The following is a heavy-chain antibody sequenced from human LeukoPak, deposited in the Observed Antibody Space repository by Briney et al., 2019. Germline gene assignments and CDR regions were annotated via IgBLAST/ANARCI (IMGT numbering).Heavy chain of an antibody. CDR3: ARGLGYGDFGWFDP. J-gene: IGHJ5*02. CDR2: IFHSGST. Sequence: SETLSLTCTVSGGSISNNNYYWGWIRQPPGKGLEWIGTIFHSGSTYYNPSLKSRITISVDTSKNQFSLKLSSVTAADTAVYYCARGLGYGDFGWFDPWGQGTLVTVSS. CDR1: GGSISNNNYY. V-gene: IGHV4-39*07. D-gene: IGHD4-17*01.